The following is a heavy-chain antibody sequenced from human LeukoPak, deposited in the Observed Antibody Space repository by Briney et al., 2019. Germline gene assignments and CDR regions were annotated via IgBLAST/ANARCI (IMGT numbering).Heavy chain of an antibody. V-gene: IGHV4-4*07. Sequence: SETLSLTCTVSGGSISSYYWSWIRQPAGRGLEWIGRIYTSGSTNYNPSLKSRVTMSVDTSKNQFSLKLSSVTAADTAVYYCARDPGVVTTGNYYYYMDVWGKGTTVTISS. D-gene: IGHD2-21*02. CDR3: ARDPGVVTTGNYYYYMDV. CDR1: GGSISSYY. CDR2: IYTSGST. J-gene: IGHJ6*03.